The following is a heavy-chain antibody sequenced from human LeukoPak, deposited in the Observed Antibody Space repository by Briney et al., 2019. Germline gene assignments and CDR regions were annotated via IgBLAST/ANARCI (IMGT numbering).Heavy chain of an antibody. CDR3: AKVRYDYGDYGRGPDAFDI. V-gene: IGHV3-30*18. CDR2: ISYDGSNK. J-gene: IGHJ3*02. Sequence: GGSLRLSCAASGFTFSSYGMHWVRQAPGKGLEWVAVISYDGSNKYYADSVKGRFTISRDNSKNTLYLQMNSLRAEDTAVYYCAKVRYDYGDYGRGPDAFDIWGQGTMVTVSS. D-gene: IGHD4-17*01. CDR1: GFTFSSYG.